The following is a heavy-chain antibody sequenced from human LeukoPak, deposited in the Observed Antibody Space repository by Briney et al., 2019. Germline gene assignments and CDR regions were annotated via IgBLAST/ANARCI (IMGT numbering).Heavy chain of an antibody. J-gene: IGHJ6*02. CDR2: INHSGST. V-gene: IGHV4-34*01. CDR1: GGSFSGYY. D-gene: IGHD1-20*01. Sequence: KSSETLSLTCAVYGGSFSGYYWSWIRQPPGKGLEWIGEINHSGSTNYNPSLKSRVTISVDTSKNQFSLKLSSVTAADTAVYYCARSPGITQYYYGMDVWGQGTTVTVSS. CDR3: ARSPGITQYYYGMDV.